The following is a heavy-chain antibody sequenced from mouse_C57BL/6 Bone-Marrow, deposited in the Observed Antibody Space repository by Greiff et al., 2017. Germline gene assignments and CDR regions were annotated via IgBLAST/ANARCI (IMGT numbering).Heavy chain of an antibody. J-gene: IGHJ2*01. CDR1: GFSLTSYG. D-gene: IGHD3-2*02. Sequence: VQGVESGPGLVQPSQSLSITCTVSGFSLTSYGVHWVRQSPGKGLEWLGVIWRGGSTDYNAAFMSRLSITKDNSKSQVFFKMNSLQADDTAIYYCAKDSSGYKNYFDYWGQGTTLTVSS. CDR3: AKDSSGYKNYFDY. CDR2: IWRGGST. V-gene: IGHV2-5*01.